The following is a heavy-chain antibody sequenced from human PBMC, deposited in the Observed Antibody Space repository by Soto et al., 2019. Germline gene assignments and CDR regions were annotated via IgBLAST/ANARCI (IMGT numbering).Heavy chain of an antibody. D-gene: IGHD2-2*01. CDR2: ISSSSGTI. J-gene: IGHJ4*02. CDR1: GFTFSSYS. CDR3: TKDSHWAIISPTHDY. Sequence: GGSLRLSCAASGFTFSSYSMNWVRQAPGKGLEWVSYISSSSGTIHYADPVKGRFTISRDTSNNILFLQMNSLRAEDTAIYYCTKDSHWAIISPTHDYWGQGTLVTVSS. V-gene: IGHV3-48*01.